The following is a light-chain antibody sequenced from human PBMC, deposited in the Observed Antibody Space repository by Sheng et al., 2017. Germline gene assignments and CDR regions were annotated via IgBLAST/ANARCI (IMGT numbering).Light chain of an antibody. Sequence: AIQVTQSPSSLSASVGDRVTITCRTSQDIGNDLGWYQQKPGKAPKLLIYAASTLQSGVPSRFSGSGSRTEFTLTISSLQPDDFATYYCQQYQSYPHTFGQGTKLEI. V-gene: IGKV1-6*01. J-gene: IGKJ2*01. CDR2: AAS. CDR3: QQYQSYPHT. CDR1: QDIGND.